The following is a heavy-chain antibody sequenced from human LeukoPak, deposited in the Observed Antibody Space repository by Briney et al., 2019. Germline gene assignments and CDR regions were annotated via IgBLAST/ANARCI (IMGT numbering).Heavy chain of an antibody. CDR3: ARVTTRSGYYYYYYYMDV. CDR2: INPSGGST. CDR1: GYTFTSYY. V-gene: IGHV1-46*01. J-gene: IGHJ6*03. Sequence: GASVKVSCKASGYTFTSYYMHWVRQAPGQGLEWMGIINPSGGSTSYAQKFQGRVTMTRDMSTSTVYMELRSLRSDDTALYYCARVTTRSGYYYYYYYMDVWGKGTTVTVSS. D-gene: IGHD3-10*01.